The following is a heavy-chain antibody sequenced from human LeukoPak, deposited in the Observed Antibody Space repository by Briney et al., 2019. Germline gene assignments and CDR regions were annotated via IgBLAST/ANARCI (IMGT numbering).Heavy chain of an antibody. CDR3: AILMITFGGVLGNAFDI. V-gene: IGHV1-8*03. J-gene: IGHJ3*02. CDR2: MNPNSGNT. D-gene: IGHD3-16*01. CDR1: GYTFTSYD. Sequence: ASVKVSYKASGYTFTSYDINWVRQATGQGLEWMGWMNPNSGNTGYAQKFQGRVTITRNTSISTAYMELSSLRSDDTAVYYCAILMITFGGVLGNAFDIWGQGTMVTVSS.